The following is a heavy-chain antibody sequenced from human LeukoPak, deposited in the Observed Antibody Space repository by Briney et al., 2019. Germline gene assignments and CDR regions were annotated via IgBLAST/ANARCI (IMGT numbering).Heavy chain of an antibody. Sequence: PSETLSLTCAVSGYSISSGYYWVWIRQSPGKGLEWIGNIYHSGITHYNPSLQGRITLSVDTSKNQFSLNLSSVTAADTAVYYCTRFSTASSRPAYYWGQGTLVIVSS. J-gene: IGHJ4*02. CDR3: TRFSTASSRPAYY. V-gene: IGHV4-38-2*01. CDR1: GYSISSGYY. D-gene: IGHD1-14*01. CDR2: IYHSGIT.